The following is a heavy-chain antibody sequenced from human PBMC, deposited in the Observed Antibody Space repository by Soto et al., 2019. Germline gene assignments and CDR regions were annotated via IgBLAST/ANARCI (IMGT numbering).Heavy chain of an antibody. CDR3: AKELEPGYYDFCSGYPNWFDP. Sequence: QVQLVESGGGVVQPGRSLRLSCAASGFTFSSYGMHWVRQAPGKGLEWVAGISYDGSNKYYADSVKGRFTISRDNSKNTLYPQMNSRRAEDKAVYYCAKELEPGYYDFCSGYPNWFDPWGQGTLVTVSS. CDR1: GFTFSSYG. J-gene: IGHJ5*02. CDR2: ISYDGSNK. D-gene: IGHD3-3*01. V-gene: IGHV3-30*18.